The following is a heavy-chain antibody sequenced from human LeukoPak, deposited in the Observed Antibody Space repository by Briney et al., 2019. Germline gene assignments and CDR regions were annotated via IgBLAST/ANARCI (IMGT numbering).Heavy chain of an antibody. CDR2: IHYSGST. CDR3: AKSPTGRELPYI. CDR1: GGSIISHY. J-gene: IGHJ4*02. D-gene: IGHD1-26*01. V-gene: IGHV4-59*11. Sequence: SETLSLTCTVSGGSIISHYWSWIRQPPGKGLEWIGYIHYSGSTNYNPSLKSRVTISVDTSNNRFSLKLTSVTAADTAVYYCAKSPTGRELPYIWGQGTLVTVSS.